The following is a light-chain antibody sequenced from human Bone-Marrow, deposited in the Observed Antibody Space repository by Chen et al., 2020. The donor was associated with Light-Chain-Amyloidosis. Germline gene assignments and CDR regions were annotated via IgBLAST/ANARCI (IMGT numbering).Light chain of an antibody. J-gene: IGLJ2*01. CDR2: DVT. Sequence: QSALTQPASVSGSPGQSINISCTGTSRDVGSYNLVTWYQQPPGKAPKLMIFDVTKRPSGVSHRFSGSKSGNTASLTISGLQADDEADYYCCSYAGSTTYIVFGGGTKLTVL. V-gene: IGLV2-23*02. CDR3: CSYAGSTTYIV. CDR1: SRDVGSYNL.